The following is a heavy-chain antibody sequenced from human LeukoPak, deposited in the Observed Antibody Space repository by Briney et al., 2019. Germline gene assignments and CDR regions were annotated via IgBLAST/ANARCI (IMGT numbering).Heavy chain of an antibody. V-gene: IGHV2-70*11. CDR3: ARSTYNYDSSGYYPFEY. Sequence: SGPTLGNPTQTLTRTCACSGFSLSTSGMCVSWIRQPPGKALEWLARIDWDDDKYYSTSLKTRLTISKDTSKNQVVLTMTNMDPVDTATYYCARSTYNYDSSGYYPFEYWGQGTLVTVSS. CDR2: IDWDDDK. J-gene: IGHJ4*02. CDR1: GFSLSTSGMC. D-gene: IGHD3-22*01.